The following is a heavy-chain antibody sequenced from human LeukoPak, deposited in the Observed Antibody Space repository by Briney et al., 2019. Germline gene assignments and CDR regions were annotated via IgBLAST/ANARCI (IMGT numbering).Heavy chain of an antibody. V-gene: IGHV1-69*04. D-gene: IGHD6-13*01. CDR1: GGTFSSYA. CDR2: IIPILGIA. J-gene: IGHJ6*02. CDR3: ARVGPEFLEQQLVLDYYGMDV. Sequence: ASVKVSCKASGGTFSSYAISWVRQAPGQGLEWMGRIIPILGIANYAQKFQGRVTITADKSTSTAYMELSSLRSEDTAVYYCARVGPEFLEQQLVLDYYGMDVWGQGTTVTVSS.